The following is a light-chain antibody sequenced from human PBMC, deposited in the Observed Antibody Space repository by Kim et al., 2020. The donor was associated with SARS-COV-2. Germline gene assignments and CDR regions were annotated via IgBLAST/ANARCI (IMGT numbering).Light chain of an antibody. Sequence: EIVLTQSPATLSLSPGERATLSCRASQSVSDYLGWYQQKPGQAPTLLIYDASYRATGIPERFSGSGSGTDFTLTIRSLEPEDFAVYYCQQSSNWPYTFGQGTKLEIK. CDR3: QQSSNWPYT. CDR1: QSVSDY. J-gene: IGKJ2*01. CDR2: DAS. V-gene: IGKV3-11*01.